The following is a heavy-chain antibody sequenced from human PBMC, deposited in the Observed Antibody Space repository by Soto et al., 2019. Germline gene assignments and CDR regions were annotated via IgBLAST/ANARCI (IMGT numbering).Heavy chain of an antibody. CDR1: GYSFTTYG. CDR2: ISAYNGNT. Sequence: QVQLVQSGGEVKKPGASVKVSCKTSGYSFTTYGISWVRQAPGQGLEWMGWISAYNGNTNYAQKLQDRVTMTTDTSTSKAYMELGSLRSDDTAVYYCAREGPAPYYYYGMDVWGQGSTVTVSS. J-gene: IGHJ6*02. V-gene: IGHV1-18*01. CDR3: AREGPAPYYYYGMDV.